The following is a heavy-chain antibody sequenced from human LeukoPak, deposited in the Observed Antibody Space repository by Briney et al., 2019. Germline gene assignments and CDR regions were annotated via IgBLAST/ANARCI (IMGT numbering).Heavy chain of an antibody. CDR2: ISGSGGST. CDR1: GFTFSSYA. V-gene: IGHV3-23*01. CDR3: AKPYSSSSRHFDY. J-gene: IGHJ4*02. D-gene: IGHD6-6*01. Sequence: GGSLRLSCAASGFTFSSYAMSWVRQAPGKGLEWVSAISGSGGSTYYADSVKGRFTISRDNFKNTLYLQMNSLRAEDTAVYYCAKPYSSSSRHFDYWGQGTLVTVSS.